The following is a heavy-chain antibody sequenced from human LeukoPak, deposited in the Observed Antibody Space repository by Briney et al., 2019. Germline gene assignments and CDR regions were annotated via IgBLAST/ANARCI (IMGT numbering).Heavy chain of an antibody. CDR1: GFTFSSYS. J-gene: IGHJ4*02. Sequence: GGSLRLSCAASGFTFSSYSMNWVRQAPGKGLEWVAVISYDGSNKYYADSVKGRFTISRDNSKNTLYLQMNSLRAEDTAVYYCASPRLTANRDYWGQGTLVTVSS. D-gene: IGHD2-21*02. CDR2: ISYDGSNK. V-gene: IGHV3-30*03. CDR3: ASPRLTANRDY.